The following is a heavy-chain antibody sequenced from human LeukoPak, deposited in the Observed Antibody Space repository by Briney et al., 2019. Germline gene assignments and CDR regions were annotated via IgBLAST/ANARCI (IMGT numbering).Heavy chain of an antibody. CDR3: STYYYDSSGYYSFDY. D-gene: IGHD3-22*01. V-gene: IGHV1-69*13. Sequence: SVKVSCKASGGTFSSYAISWVRQAPGQGLEWKGGIIPIFGTANYAQKFQGRVTITADESTSTAYMELSSLRSEDTAVYYCSTYYYDSSGYYSFDYWGQGTLVTVSS. CDR2: IIPIFGTA. CDR1: GGTFSSYA. J-gene: IGHJ4*02.